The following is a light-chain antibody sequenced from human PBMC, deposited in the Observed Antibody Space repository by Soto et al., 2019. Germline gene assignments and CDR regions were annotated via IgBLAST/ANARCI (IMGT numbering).Light chain of an antibody. CDR3: HHYGFSPT. J-gene: IGKJ4*01. Sequence: EIVMTQSPATLSVSPGERATLSCRASQSVSSNLAWYQQKPGQAPRLLIYGASTRATGIPARFSGSGSGTEFTLTISSLQSEDFAVYYCHHYGFSPTFGGGTRLEIK. CDR2: GAS. V-gene: IGKV3D-15*02. CDR1: QSVSSN.